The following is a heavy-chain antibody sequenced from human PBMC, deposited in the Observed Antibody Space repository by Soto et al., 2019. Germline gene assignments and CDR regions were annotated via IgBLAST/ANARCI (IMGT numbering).Heavy chain of an antibody. CDR1: GGSVSSGSYY. CDR3: ARDDSSPDYYGMDV. CDR2: IYYSGST. J-gene: IGHJ6*02. V-gene: IGHV4-61*01. Sequence: QVQLQESGPGLVKPSETLSLTCTVSGGSVSSGSYYWSWIRQPPGKGLEWIGYIYYSGSTHYNPSLKRRVTISVDTSKNQFSLKLSSVTAADTAVYYCARDDSSPDYYGMDVWGQGTTVTVSS. D-gene: IGHD3-22*01.